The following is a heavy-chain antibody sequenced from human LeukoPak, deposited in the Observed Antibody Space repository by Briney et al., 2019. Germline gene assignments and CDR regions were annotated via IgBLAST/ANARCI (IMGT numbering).Heavy chain of an antibody. CDR1: GFTFSSYW. CDR2: INSDGSST. Sequence: PGGSLRLSCAASGFTFSSYWMPWVRQAPGKGLVWVSRINSDGSSTSYADSVKGRFTISRDNAKNTLYLQMNSLRAEDTAVYYCARDHGSSWYRWFDPWGQGTLVTVSS. J-gene: IGHJ5*02. D-gene: IGHD6-13*01. V-gene: IGHV3-74*01. CDR3: ARDHGSSWYRWFDP.